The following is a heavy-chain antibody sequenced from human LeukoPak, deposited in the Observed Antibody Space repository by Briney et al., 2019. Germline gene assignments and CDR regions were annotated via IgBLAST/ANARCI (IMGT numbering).Heavy chain of an antibody. CDR3: ARDMPIDY. Sequence: GGSLRLSCAASGFTVSSNYMSWVRQAPGKGLEWVSVIYSGGSTYYADSVKGRFTISRDNAKNSLYLQMNSLRAEDTAVYYCARDMPIDYWGQGTLVTVSS. J-gene: IGHJ4*02. CDR1: GFTVSSNY. V-gene: IGHV3-53*01. CDR2: IYSGGST. D-gene: IGHD2-2*01.